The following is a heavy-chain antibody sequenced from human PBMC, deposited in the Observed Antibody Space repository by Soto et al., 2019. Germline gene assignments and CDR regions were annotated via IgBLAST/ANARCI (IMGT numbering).Heavy chain of an antibody. D-gene: IGHD6-19*01. CDR3: ARSSGFDP. Sequence: EVQLVESGGGLVKPGGSLRLSCAASGFTFSSYSMNWVRQAPGKGLEWVSSISSSSSYIYYAVSVKSRFTISRNNAKKTMFLQMSSRRGEDTAVYYCARSSGFDPLGQGTLVSVCS. J-gene: IGHJ5*02. CDR1: GFTFSSYS. CDR2: ISSSSSYI. V-gene: IGHV3-21*01.